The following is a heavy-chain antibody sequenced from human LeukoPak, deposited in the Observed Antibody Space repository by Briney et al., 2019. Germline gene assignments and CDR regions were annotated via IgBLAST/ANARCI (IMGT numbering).Heavy chain of an antibody. V-gene: IGHV4-34*01. J-gene: IGHJ6*03. CDR1: GGSFSGYY. CDR2: INHSGST. CDR3: ARAGPRGGNSRRYYYYMDV. D-gene: IGHD4-23*01. Sequence: NPSETLSLTCAVYGGSFSGYYWSWIRQPPGKGLEWIGEINHSGSTNYNPSLKSRVTISVDTSKNQFSLKLSSVTAADTVVYYCARAGPRGGNSRRYYYYMDVWGKGTTVTVSS.